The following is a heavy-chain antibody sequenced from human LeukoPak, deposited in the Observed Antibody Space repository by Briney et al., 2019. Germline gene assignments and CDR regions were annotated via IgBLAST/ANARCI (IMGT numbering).Heavy chain of an antibody. CDR3: ASAYSGSYYAKENGFY. CDR2: ISSSGSTI. CDR1: GFTFSSYE. D-gene: IGHD1-26*01. V-gene: IGHV3-48*03. J-gene: IGHJ4*02. Sequence: GGSLRLSCAASGFTFSSYEMNWVRQAPGKGLEWVSYISSSGSTIYYADSVKGRFTISRDNTKNSLYLQMNSLRAEDTAVYYCASAYSGSYYAKENGFYWGQGTLVTVSS.